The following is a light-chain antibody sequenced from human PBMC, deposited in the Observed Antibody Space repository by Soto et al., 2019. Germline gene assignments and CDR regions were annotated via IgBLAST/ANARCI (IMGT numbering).Light chain of an antibody. V-gene: IGLV2-8*01. CDR2: EVS. CDR3: SSYAGRNDFAV. CDR1: SSDIGGSYD. Sequence: QSALTQPPSASGSPGQSVTISCTGTSSDIGGSYDVSWYRQHPGKAPELLIYEVSRRPSGVPDRFSGSKSGNAASLTVSGHEADDAADYCWSSYAGRNDFAVFGTGTKVTVL. J-gene: IGLJ1*01.